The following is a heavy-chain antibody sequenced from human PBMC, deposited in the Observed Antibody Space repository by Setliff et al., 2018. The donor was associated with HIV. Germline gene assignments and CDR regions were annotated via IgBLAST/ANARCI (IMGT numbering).Heavy chain of an antibody. V-gene: IGHV1-18*01. CDR2: VSNKGDT. D-gene: IGHD6-19*01. J-gene: IGHJ4*02. CDR1: GGRFSNYG. CDR3: ARDPRYSSVWFRNGGVDY. Sequence: EASVKVSCKASGGRFSNYGISWVRQAPGQGLEWMGWVSNKGDTNYVQKLQDRLTITTDTSTSTAYLELRDLRSEDTAVYYCARDPRYSSVWFRNGGVDYWGQGTLVTVSS.